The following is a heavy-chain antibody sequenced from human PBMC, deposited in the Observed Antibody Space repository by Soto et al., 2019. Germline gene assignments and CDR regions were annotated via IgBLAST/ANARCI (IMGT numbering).Heavy chain of an antibody. CDR1: GFIFSNYA. J-gene: IGHJ4*02. Sequence: GGSLRLSCAASGFIFSNYAMTWVRQAPGKGLEWVSSVSGSAGSTYYADSVQGRFTISRDNSKNTLYLQMNSLRAEDSAVYYCAKESALGFRSPSCYNQWGQGTLVTVSS. D-gene: IGHD2-2*02. CDR3: AKESALGFRSPSCYNQ. V-gene: IGHV3-23*01. CDR2: VSGSAGST.